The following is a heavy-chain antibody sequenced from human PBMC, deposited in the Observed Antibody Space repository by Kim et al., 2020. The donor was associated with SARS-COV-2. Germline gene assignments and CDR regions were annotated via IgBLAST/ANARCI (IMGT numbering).Heavy chain of an antibody. CDR2: IKQDGSEK. J-gene: IGHJ4*02. CDR1: GFTFSSYW. V-gene: IGHV3-7*03. Sequence: GGSLRLSCAASGFTFSSYWMSWVRQAPGKGLEWVANIKQDGSEKYYVDSVKGRFTISRDNAKNSLYLQMNSLRAEDTAVYYCARAPSNIVVVPAAIGRIYWGQGTLVTVSS. CDR3: ARAPSNIVVVPAAIGRIY. D-gene: IGHD2-2*02.